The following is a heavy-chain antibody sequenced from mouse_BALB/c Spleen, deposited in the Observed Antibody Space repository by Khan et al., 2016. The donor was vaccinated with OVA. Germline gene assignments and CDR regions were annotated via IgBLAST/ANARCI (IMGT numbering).Heavy chain of an antibody. CDR3: VMGYFGYFDD. D-gene: IGHD2-3*01. Sequence: EVELVESGGGLVKPGGSLKVSCAASGFTFSSYAMSWVRQTPEKRLEWVATISSGGSLTYYPDSVQGRFTISRDNGKNTLYLLMSSLGAEDTAMDYGVMGYFGYFDDWGQGTTVTVSS. CDR2: ISSGGSLT. CDR1: GFTFSSYA. V-gene: IGHV5-9-3*01. J-gene: IGHJ2*01.